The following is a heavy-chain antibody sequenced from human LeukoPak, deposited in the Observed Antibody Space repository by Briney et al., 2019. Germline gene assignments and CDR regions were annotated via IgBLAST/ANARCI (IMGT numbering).Heavy chain of an antibody. CDR1: GGSISSGNYY. CDR3: ARNIPARPQDY. V-gene: IGHV4-61*02. Sequence: SETLSLTCTVSGGSISSGNYYWSWIRQPAGKGLEWIVRIYTSGSTNYNPSLKSRVTISVDTSKNQFSLKLSSVTAADTAVYYCARNIPARPQDYWGQGTPVTVSS. CDR2: IYTSGST. J-gene: IGHJ4*02. D-gene: IGHD6-6*01.